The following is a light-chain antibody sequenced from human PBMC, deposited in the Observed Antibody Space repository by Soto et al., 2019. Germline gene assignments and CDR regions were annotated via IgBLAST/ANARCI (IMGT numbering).Light chain of an antibody. CDR3: PQYDTYPAT. J-gene: IGKJ1*01. CDR2: KAS. V-gene: IGKV1-5*03. CDR1: ERICAR. Sequence: DIPMTQSPSTLSASVGDRVTITSRASERICARMAWIQQKPAQAPKVVIYKASTLEFGVPSRFSGSGSGTEFTLAIDSLEPDDVASYYCPQYDTYPATFGQGTKVEIK.